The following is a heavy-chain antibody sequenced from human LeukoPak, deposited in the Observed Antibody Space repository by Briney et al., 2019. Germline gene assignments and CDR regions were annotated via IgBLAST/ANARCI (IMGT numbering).Heavy chain of an antibody. CDR2: IYHSGST. CDR3: ARAVTYYDSSGSFDY. J-gene: IGHJ4*02. D-gene: IGHD3-22*01. V-gene: IGHV4-30-2*01. Sequence: SETLSLPCSVSGGSLSRGGYSWSWIRPPPGKGLEWIGYIYHSGSTYYNPSLKSRVTISVDRSKNQFSLKLSSVTAADTAVYYCARAVTYYDSSGSFDYWGQGTLVTVSS. CDR1: GGSLSRGGYS.